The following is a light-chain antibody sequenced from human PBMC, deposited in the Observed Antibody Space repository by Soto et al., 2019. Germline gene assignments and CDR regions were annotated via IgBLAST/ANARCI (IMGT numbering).Light chain of an antibody. V-gene: IGKV1-39*01. Sequence: DIQMNPAPSSLSAAVGDRVTITCRASQSISSYLKWYQQKPGKAPKLLIYAASSLQSGVPSRFSGSGYGTDFNLNISSMQHEDFEPYSCHQSYGTPLTFGGATNVEIK. J-gene: IGKJ4*01. CDR2: AAS. CDR1: QSISSY. CDR3: HQSYGTPLT.